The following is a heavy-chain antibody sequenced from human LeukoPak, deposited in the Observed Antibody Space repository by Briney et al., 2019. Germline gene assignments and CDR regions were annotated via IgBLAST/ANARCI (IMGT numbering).Heavy chain of an antibody. Sequence: PGGSLRLSCAASGFTFSSYAMSWARQVPGKGLKWVSAISGSGCSTYYAHYVKGRFTNYIKNSKDKLYLQMNSLRAEDTAVYYCAKSQLLDRYCGMDVWGRGTTVTVSS. V-gene: IGHV3-23*01. CDR1: GFTFSSYA. J-gene: IGHJ6*01. CDR3: AKSQLLDRYCGMDV. CDR2: ISGSGCST. D-gene: IGHD2-2*01.